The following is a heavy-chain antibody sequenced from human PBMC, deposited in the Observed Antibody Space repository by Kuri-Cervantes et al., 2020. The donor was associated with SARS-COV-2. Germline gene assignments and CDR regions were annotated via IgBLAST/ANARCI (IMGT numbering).Heavy chain of an antibody. J-gene: IGHJ6*03. CDR3: ARDSPDYYYYMDV. CDR2: ISGTGDSP. Sequence: GESLKIHCGASGFTFSSYAMSWVRQSPGKGLGLGSAISGTGDSPYYTDSVKGRFNFSRDSSKNTLYVKMNSLRAEDTSVYYCARDSPDYYYYMDVWGKGTTVTVSS. CDR1: GFTFSSYA. V-gene: IGHV3-23*01.